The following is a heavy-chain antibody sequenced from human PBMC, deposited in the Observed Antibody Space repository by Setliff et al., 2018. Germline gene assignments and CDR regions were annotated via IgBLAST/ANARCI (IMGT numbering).Heavy chain of an antibody. D-gene: IGHD3-10*01. J-gene: IGHJ5*02. CDR2: FHPYSGHT. Sequence: ASVKVSCKASGYTFNNYFLHWVRQAPGQGLEWMGRFHPYSGHTNYAQNFQGRVTMTMDASITTVYMELSRLTSDDTAVYFCAKTKGFVDGWLDPWGQGTLVTVSS. V-gene: IGHV1-2*06. CDR3: AKTKGFVDGWLDP. CDR1: GYTFNNYF.